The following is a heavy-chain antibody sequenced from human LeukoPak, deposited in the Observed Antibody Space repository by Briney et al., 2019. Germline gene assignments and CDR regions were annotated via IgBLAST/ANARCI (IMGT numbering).Heavy chain of an antibody. Sequence: SETLSLTCTVSGYSISSGYYWGWIRQPPGKGLEWIGSIYHSGSTYYNPSLKSRVTISVDTSKNQFSLKLSSVTAADTAVYYCARELLEWLLGPWGQGTLVTVSS. D-gene: IGHD3-3*01. CDR2: IYHSGST. J-gene: IGHJ5*02. CDR3: ARELLEWLLGP. V-gene: IGHV4-38-2*02. CDR1: GYSISSGYY.